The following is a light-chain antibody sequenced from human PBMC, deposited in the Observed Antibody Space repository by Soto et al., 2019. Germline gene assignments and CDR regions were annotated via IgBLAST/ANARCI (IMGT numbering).Light chain of an antibody. CDR1: SSDVGGYNY. CDR3: SSYAGSTFHV. CDR2: DVS. Sequence: QSALTQPASVSGSPGQSITISCTGTSSDVGGYNYVSWYQQHPGKAPKLMIYDVSNRPSGVSNRFSGSKSGNTASLTISGLQAEDEADYYCSSYAGSTFHVFGTGTKVT. V-gene: IGLV2-14*01. J-gene: IGLJ1*01.